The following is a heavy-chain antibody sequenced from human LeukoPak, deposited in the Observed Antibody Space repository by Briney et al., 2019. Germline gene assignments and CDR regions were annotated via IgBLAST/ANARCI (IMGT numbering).Heavy chain of an antibody. V-gene: IGHV4-59*08. Sequence: SETLSLTCTISGGSISAYYWSWIRQPLGKGLEWIGYIYFTGTTTYHPSLRSRVTISLDTSNNQFSLDLTSVTVADTAVYYCARLRSGSRSNFDSWGQGSLVTVSS. D-gene: IGHD3-22*01. J-gene: IGHJ4*02. CDR2: IYFTGTT. CDR1: GGSISAYY. CDR3: ARLRSGSRSNFDS.